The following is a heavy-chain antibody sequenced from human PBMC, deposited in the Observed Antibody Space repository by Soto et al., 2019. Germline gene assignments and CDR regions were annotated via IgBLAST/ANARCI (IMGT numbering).Heavy chain of an antibody. CDR2: IKPDGSEK. Sequence: EVQLVESGGGLVQPGGSLRLSCAASGFTFNSYWMSWVRQAPGKGLEWVANIKPDGSEKYYVDSVRGRFTISRDNVENSLNLKMNSLRAEDAALYYCARDEARPLGYWGQGTLVTVSS. CDR1: GFTFNSYW. CDR3: ARDEARPLGY. J-gene: IGHJ4*02. D-gene: IGHD6-6*01. V-gene: IGHV3-7*01.